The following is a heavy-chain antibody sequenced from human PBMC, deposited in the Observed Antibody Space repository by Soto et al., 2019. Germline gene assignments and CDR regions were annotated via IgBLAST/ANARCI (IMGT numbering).Heavy chain of an antibody. CDR1: GYTFTGYY. V-gene: IGHV1-2*04. J-gene: IGHJ4*02. CDR3: ARRSRAAAGGFDY. Sequence: GASVKVSCKASGYTFTGYYMHWVRQAPGQGLEWMGWTNPNSGGTNYAQKFQGWVTMTRDTSISTAYMELSRLRSDDTAVYYCARRSRAAAGGFDYWGQGTLVTVSS. CDR2: TNPNSGGT. D-gene: IGHD6-13*01.